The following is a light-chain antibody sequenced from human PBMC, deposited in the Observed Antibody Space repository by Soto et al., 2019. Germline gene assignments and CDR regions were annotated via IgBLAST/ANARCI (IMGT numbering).Light chain of an antibody. CDR3: SSYTSSSTLV. J-gene: IGLJ1*01. V-gene: IGLV2-14*01. Sequence: QSALPQPASVSGSPGQSITISCTGTSSDVGGYNYVSWYQQHPGKAPKLMIFKVSNRPSGVSNRFSGSKSGNTASLTISGLQAEDEADYYCSSYTSSSTLVFGTGTKVTVL. CDR2: KVS. CDR1: SSDVGGYNY.